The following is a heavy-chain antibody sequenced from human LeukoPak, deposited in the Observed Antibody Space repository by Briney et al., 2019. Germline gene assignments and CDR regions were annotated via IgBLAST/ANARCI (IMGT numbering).Heavy chain of an antibody. Sequence: EGSLRLSCAASGFTFSTYAMTWVRQAPGKGLEWVSVIYSSGYTNYADSVKGRFTISRDISKNTVYLHVNSLRAEDTAVYYCATSSGGLSIDWYFDLWGRGTLVSVSS. J-gene: IGHJ2*01. CDR1: GFTFSTYA. D-gene: IGHD3-16*01. CDR2: IYSSGYT. V-gene: IGHV3-66*01. CDR3: ATSSGGLSIDWYFDL.